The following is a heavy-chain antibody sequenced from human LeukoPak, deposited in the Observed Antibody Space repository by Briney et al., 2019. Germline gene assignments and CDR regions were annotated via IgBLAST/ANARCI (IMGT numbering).Heavy chain of an antibody. CDR3: ARLWYSSGWLDY. CDR1: GGSISSSSYY. J-gene: IGHJ4*02. CDR2: IYYGGST. Sequence: PSETLSLTCTVSGGSISSSSYYWGWIRQPPGKGLEWIGSIYYGGSTYYNPSLKSRVTISVDTSKNQFSLKLSSVTAADTAVYYCARLWYSSGWLDYWGQGTVVAVSS. V-gene: IGHV4-39*01. D-gene: IGHD6-19*01.